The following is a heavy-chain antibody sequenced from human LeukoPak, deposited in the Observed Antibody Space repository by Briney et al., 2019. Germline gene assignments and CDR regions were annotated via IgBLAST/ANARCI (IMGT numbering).Heavy chain of an antibody. J-gene: IGHJ4*02. CDR2: ISYDGSNK. D-gene: IGHD6-13*01. CDR3: AREGIFLAAADL. Sequence: GGSLRLSCAASGFTFSSYAMHWVRQAPGKGLEWVAVISYDGSNKYYADSVKGRFTISRDNSKNTLYLQMNSQRAEDTAVYYCAREGIFLAAADLWGQGTLVTVSS. V-gene: IGHV3-30-3*01. CDR1: GFTFSSYA.